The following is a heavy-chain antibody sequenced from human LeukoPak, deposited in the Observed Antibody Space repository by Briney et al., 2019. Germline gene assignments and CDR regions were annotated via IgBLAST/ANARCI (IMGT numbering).Heavy chain of an antibody. CDR1: GFTVSSNY. D-gene: IGHD3-10*01. CDR2: IYSGGST. Sequence: GGSLRLSCAASGFTVSSNYMSWVRQAPGKGLEWVSVIYSGGSTYYADSVKGRFTISRDNSKNTLYLQMNSLRAEDTAVYYCAKFGSGDYFDYWGQGTLVTVSS. CDR3: AKFGSGDYFDY. J-gene: IGHJ4*02. V-gene: IGHV3-53*01.